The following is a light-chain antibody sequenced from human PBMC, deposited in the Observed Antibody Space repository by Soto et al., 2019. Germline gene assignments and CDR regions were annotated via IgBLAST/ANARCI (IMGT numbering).Light chain of an antibody. CDR3: HQYGNSPWT. J-gene: IGKJ1*01. CDR1: QSAFSTY. Sequence: EVVLTQSPGTLSLSPGEIATLSCRASQSAFSTYLAWFQQKPGQAPRLLIYGASSRATGIPDRFSGSGSGTDFTLSISRLEPEDVAVYYCHQYGNSPWTLGQGTKVEIK. CDR2: GAS. V-gene: IGKV3-20*01.